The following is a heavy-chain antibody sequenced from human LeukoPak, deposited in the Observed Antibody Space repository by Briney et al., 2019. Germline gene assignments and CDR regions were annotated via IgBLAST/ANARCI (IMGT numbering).Heavy chain of an antibody. Sequence: GGCLRLSWAASGSTFINYAMSWVRQAPGKGLEWVSVISGSGGNTYYADSVKGRFTISRDNSQNTLYLLMNSLRAEDTAVYYCAKQRSEVVVAATNYWGQGTLVTVSS. J-gene: IGHJ4*02. V-gene: IGHV3-23*01. CDR3: AKQRSEVVVAATNY. D-gene: IGHD2-15*01. CDR1: GSTFINYA. CDR2: ISGSGGNT.